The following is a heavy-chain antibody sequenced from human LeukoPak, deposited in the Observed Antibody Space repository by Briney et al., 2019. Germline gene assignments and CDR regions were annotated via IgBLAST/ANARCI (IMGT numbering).Heavy chain of an antibody. D-gene: IGHD3-16*02. CDR2: IYTSGST. J-gene: IGHJ4*03. CDR3: ARSDIWGSYRFLDY. V-gene: IGHV4-61*02. CDR1: GVPISSGSYY. Sequence: SETLSLTCTVSGVPISSGSYYWRWIRQPAGKGLEWIGRIYTSGSTNYNPSLKSRVTISVDTSKNQFSLKLSSVTAADTAVYYCARSDIWGSYRFLDYWGQGILVTVSS.